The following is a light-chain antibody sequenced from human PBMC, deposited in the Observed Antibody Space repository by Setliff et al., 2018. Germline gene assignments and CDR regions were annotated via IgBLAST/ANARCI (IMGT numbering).Light chain of an antibody. CDR1: SSDVGRYNF. V-gene: IGLV2-11*01. J-gene: IGLJ1*01. CDR2: DVT. Sequence: QSALTQPRSVSGSPGQSVTISCTGTSSDVGRYNFVSWYQQHPGKAPKLIIYDVTKRPSGVPDRFSGSKSGNTASLTISGLQAEDEADYSCCSYADTYISVFGTVTKVTVL. CDR3: CSYADTYISV.